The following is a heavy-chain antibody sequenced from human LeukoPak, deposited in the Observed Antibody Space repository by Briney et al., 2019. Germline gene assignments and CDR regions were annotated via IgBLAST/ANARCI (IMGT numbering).Heavy chain of an antibody. CDR2: INPSGGST. CDR1: GYTFTSYY. Sequence: GASVKVSCKTSGYTFTSYYMHWVRQAPGQGLEWMGIINPSGGSTSYAQKFQGRVTMTRDTSTSTVYMELSSLRSEDTAVYYCARGRIAAAGKEKNWFDPWGQGTLSPSPQ. D-gene: IGHD6-13*01. CDR3: ARGRIAAAGKEKNWFDP. V-gene: IGHV1-46*01. J-gene: IGHJ5*02.